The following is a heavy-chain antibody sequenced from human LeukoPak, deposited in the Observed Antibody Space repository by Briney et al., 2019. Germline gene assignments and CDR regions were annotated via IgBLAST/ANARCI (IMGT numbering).Heavy chain of an antibody. CDR3: ASSFIPYYYGSGSYYYGQFDY. V-gene: IGHV3-48*04. CDR2: ISSSSSPI. D-gene: IGHD3-10*01. CDR1: GFAFSTYS. Sequence: GGSLRLSCAASGFAFSTYSMNWVRQAPGKGLEWVSYISSSSSPIYYADSVKGRFTISRDNAKNSLYLQMNSLRAEDTAVYYCASSFIPYYYGSGSYYYGQFDYWGQGTLVTVSS. J-gene: IGHJ4*02.